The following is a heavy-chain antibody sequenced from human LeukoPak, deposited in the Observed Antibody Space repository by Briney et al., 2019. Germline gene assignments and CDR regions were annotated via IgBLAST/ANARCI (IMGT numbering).Heavy chain of an antibody. V-gene: IGHV3-30*18. CDR1: GFTFSSYG. CDR3: AKVSSSRYFGAFDI. Sequence: PGGSLRLSCAASGFTFSSYGMHWVRQAPGKGLEWVAVISYDGSNKYYADSVKGRFTISRDNSKNTLYLQMNSLRAEDTAVYYCAKVSSSRYFGAFDIWGQGTMVTVSS. CDR2: ISYDGSNK. J-gene: IGHJ3*02. D-gene: IGHD6-13*01.